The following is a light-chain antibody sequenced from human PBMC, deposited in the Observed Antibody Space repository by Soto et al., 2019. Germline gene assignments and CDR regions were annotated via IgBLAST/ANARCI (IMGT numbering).Light chain of an antibody. CDR3: QSYDNSLSGYV. CDR2: GNS. V-gene: IGLV1-40*01. CDR1: SSNIGAGFD. J-gene: IGLJ1*01. Sequence: ALTQPPSVSGAPGQRVTISCTGSSSNIGAGFDVHWYQQLPGTAPKLLIYGNSNRPSGVPDRFSGSKSGTSASLAITGLQAEDEADYYCQSYDNSLSGYVFGTGTKVTVL.